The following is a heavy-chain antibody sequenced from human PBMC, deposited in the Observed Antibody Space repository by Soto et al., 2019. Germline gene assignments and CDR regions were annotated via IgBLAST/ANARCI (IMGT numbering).Heavy chain of an antibody. J-gene: IGHJ6*03. V-gene: IGHV1-2*04. CDR1: GYTFTGYY. Sequence: GASVKVSCKASGYTFTGYYMHWVRQAPGQGLEWMGWINPNSGGTNYAQKFQGWVTMTRDTSISTAYMELSRLRSDDTAVYYCAREIAVAGTNYYYMDVWGKGTTVTVS. D-gene: IGHD6-19*01. CDR2: INPNSGGT. CDR3: AREIAVAGTNYYYMDV.